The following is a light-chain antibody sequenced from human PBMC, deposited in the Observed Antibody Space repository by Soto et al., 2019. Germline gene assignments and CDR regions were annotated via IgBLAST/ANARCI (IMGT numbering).Light chain of an antibody. J-gene: IGKJ1*01. CDR2: GAS. Sequence: EIVMTQSPGTLSVSPGERATLSCRASQSISGNLVWYQQKPGQAPRLLIYGASTRATGIPARFSGSGSGTEFTLTISSLQSEDFATYYCQQYNTYPWTFGQGTKVEIK. CDR1: QSISGN. V-gene: IGKV3-15*01. CDR3: QQYNTYPWT.